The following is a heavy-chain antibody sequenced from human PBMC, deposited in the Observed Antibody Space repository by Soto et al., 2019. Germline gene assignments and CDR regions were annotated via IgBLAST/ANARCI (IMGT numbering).Heavy chain of an antibody. CDR3: ARDLGYYDSSGYFDY. Sequence: QVQLVESGGGLVKPGGSLRLSCAASGFTFSDYYMSWIRQAPGRGLEWVSYISSSDTIYYADSVKGRFTISRDNAKNSVYLQMNSLRAEDTAMYYCARDLGYYDSSGYFDYWGQGTLVTVSS. J-gene: IGHJ4*02. CDR2: ISSSDTI. CDR1: GFTFSDYY. V-gene: IGHV3-11*01. D-gene: IGHD3-22*01.